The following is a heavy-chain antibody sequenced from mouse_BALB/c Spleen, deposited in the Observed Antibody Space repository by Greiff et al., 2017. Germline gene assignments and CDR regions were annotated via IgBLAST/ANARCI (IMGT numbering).Heavy chain of an antibody. CDR3: ARRSDGYFDY. Sequence: EVQLVESGGGLVQPGGSRKLSCAASGFTFSSFGMHWVRQAPEKGLEWVAYISSGSSTIYYADTVKGRFTISRDNPKNTLFLQMTSLRSEDTAMYYCARRSDGYFDYWGQGTTLTVSS. CDR2: ISSGSSTI. CDR1: GFTFSSFG. V-gene: IGHV5-17*02. D-gene: IGHD2-3*01. J-gene: IGHJ2*01.